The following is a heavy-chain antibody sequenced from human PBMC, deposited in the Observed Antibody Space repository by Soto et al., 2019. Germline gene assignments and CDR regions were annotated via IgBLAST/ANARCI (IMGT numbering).Heavy chain of an antibody. J-gene: IGHJ6*02. CDR2: ISSSSSYI. V-gene: IGHV3-21*01. CDR3: ARDSTIFGVVNYYYYYGMDV. Sequence: GRSLRLSCAASGFTFSSYSMNWVRQAPGKGLEWVSSISSSSSYIYYADSVKGRFTISRDNAKNSLYLQMNSLRAEDTAVYYCARDSTIFGVVNYYYYYGMDVWGQGTTVTVSS. CDR1: GFTFSSYS. D-gene: IGHD3-3*01.